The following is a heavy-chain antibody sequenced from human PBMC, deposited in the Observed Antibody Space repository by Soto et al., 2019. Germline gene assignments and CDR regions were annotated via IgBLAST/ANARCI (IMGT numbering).Heavy chain of an antibody. V-gene: IGHV1-18*01. Sequence: QIHLVQSGAEVKKPGASVKVSCKGSGYGFSTYGITWVRQAPGQGLERMAWISAHNGNTNYAQQLQGRVTVTRDTSTSTAYMELRSLRSDDTAVYYCARGRYGDYWGQGALVTVSS. CDR1: GYGFSTYG. CDR3: ARGRYGDY. J-gene: IGHJ4*02. CDR2: ISAHNGNT. D-gene: IGHD1-1*01.